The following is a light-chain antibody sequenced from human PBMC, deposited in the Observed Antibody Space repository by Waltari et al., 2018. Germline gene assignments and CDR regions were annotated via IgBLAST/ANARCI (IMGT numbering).Light chain of an antibody. CDR1: QSVSSTY. CDR2: GAS. CDR3: LHYGGSPHT. V-gene: IGKV3-20*01. Sequence: EIVMTQSPATLSVSPGERATLSCRASQSVSSTYLAWYQQKPGQAPRLLIYGASSRATGIPDRFSGSGSGTDFTLTVSRLEPEDFAVYYCLHYGGSPHTFGPGTKVDIK. J-gene: IGKJ3*01.